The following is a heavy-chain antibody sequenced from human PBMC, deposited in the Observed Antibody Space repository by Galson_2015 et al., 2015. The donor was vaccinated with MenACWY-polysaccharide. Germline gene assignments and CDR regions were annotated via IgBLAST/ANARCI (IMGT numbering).Heavy chain of an antibody. CDR3: ARGSSDSSRIF. CDR1: GYTFTNYY. V-gene: IGHV1-46*01. D-gene: IGHD6-13*01. CDR2: INTSGGTT. J-gene: IGHJ4*02. Sequence: SVKVSCKASGYTFTNYYMHWVRQAPGQGLEWMGIINTSGGTTSYAQEFKGRVTMTRDTSTRTVYMELSSLRSEDTAMYFCARGSSDSSRIFWGQGTLVTVSS.